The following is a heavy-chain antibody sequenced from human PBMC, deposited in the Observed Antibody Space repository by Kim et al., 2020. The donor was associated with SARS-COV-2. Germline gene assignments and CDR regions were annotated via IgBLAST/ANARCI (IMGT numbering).Heavy chain of an antibody. Sequence: KSRVTISVDTSKNQFSLKLSSVTAADTAVYYCARRLGYCSGGSCYSHFDYWGQGTLVTVSS. CDR3: ARRLGYCSGGSCYSHFDY. D-gene: IGHD2-15*01. J-gene: IGHJ4*02. V-gene: IGHV4-59*08.